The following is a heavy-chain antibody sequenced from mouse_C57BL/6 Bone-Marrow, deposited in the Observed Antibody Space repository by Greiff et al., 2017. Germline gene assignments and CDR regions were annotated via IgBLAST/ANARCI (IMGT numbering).Heavy chain of an antibody. CDR1: GYSFTGYY. Sequence: EVQLQQSGPELVKPGASVKISCKASGYSFTGYYMNWVKQSPEKSLEWIGEINPSTGGTTYNQKFKAKATLTVDKSSSTAYMQLKSLTSEDSAVYYCARGTTVVASDYFDYWGQGTTLTVSS. J-gene: IGHJ2*01. CDR3: ARGTTVVASDYFDY. CDR2: INPSTGGT. V-gene: IGHV1-42*01. D-gene: IGHD1-1*01.